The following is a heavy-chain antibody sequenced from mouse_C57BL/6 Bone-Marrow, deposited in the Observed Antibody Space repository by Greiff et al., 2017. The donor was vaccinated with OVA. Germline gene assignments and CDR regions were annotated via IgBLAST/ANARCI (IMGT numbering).Heavy chain of an antibody. Sequence: EVKVVESGEGLVKPGGSLKLSCAASGFTFSSYAMSWVRQTPETRLEWVAYISSGGDYIYYADTVKGRFTISRDNARNTLYLQMSSLKSEDTAMYYCTREVSNWDGFAYWGQGTLVTVSA. CDR2: ISSGGDYI. J-gene: IGHJ3*01. CDR3: TREVSNWDGFAY. CDR1: GFTFSSYA. D-gene: IGHD4-1*02. V-gene: IGHV5-9-1*02.